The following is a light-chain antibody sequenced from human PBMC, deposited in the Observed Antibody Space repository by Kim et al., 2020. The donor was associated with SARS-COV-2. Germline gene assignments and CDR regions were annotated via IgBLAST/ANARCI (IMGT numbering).Light chain of an antibody. Sequence: PGERATLSCRASQSISTDLAWYQQKPGQAPRLLIFDASNRATGIPVRFSGSGSGTDFTLTISSLEPEDFAVYYCQQRNNWPRTFGQGTELEI. CDR1: QSISTD. J-gene: IGKJ2*01. CDR3: QQRNNWPRT. CDR2: DAS. V-gene: IGKV3-11*01.